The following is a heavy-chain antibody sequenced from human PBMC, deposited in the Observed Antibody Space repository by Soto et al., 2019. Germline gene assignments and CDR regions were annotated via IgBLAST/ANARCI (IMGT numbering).Heavy chain of an antibody. CDR1: GGSFSGYY. CDR3: ARGCLYYDFWSGYTRKTNWFDP. CDR2: INHSGST. J-gene: IGHJ5*02. V-gene: IGHV4-34*01. Sequence: SETLSLTCAVYGGSFSGYYWSWIRQPPGKGLEWIGEINHSGSTNYNPSLKSRVTISVDTSKNQFSLKLSSVTAADTAVYYCARGCLYYDFWSGYTRKTNWFDPWGQGTLGTVSS. D-gene: IGHD3-3*01.